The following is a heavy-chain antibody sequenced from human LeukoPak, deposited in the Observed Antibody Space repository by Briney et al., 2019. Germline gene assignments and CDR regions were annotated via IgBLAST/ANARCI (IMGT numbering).Heavy chain of an antibody. V-gene: IGHV3-23*01. CDR3: AKDRYSSSSRDFYYYMDV. Sequence: GGSLRLSCAASGFTFSSYAMSWVRQAPGKGLEWVSVISGSAGRTYYADSVKGRFTISRDNSKNTLYLQVNSLRAEDTAVYYCAKDRYSSSSRDFYYYMDVWGKGTTVTVSS. D-gene: IGHD6-6*01. CDR1: GFTFSSYA. CDR2: ISGSAGRT. J-gene: IGHJ6*03.